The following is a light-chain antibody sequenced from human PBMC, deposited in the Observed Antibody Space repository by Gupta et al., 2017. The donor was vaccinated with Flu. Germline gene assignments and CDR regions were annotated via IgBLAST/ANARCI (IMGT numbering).Light chain of an antibody. CDR3: ILYTSRSHWV. J-gene: IGLJ3*02. CDR2: DVR. V-gene: IGLV2-14*04. Sequence: SVTLTCASSSGDVRGNNYATWYQQKTGKAPKLMIYDVRNQHTWITTRFSGSRPGSTAALTLSGLQPEDEADYYCILYTSRSHWVFGGGTKLSVL. CDR1: SGDVRGNNY.